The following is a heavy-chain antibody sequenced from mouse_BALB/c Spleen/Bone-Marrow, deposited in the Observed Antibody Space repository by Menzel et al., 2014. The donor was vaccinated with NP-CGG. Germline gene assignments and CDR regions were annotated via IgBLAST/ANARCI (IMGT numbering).Heavy chain of an antibody. V-gene: IGHV1-87*01. Sequence: VQLQQSGAELARPGASVKLSCKASGYTFTNXWIQWVKQRPGQGLEWIGTIYPGDGDTRYTQNFKGKATLNADKSSNTAYMQLSSLASEDSAVYYCARRGYDEGFYFPMDYWGQGTSVTVSS. CDR1: GYTFTNXW. CDR3: ARRGYDEGFYFPMDY. D-gene: IGHD2-14*01. CDR2: IYPGDGDT. J-gene: IGHJ4*01.